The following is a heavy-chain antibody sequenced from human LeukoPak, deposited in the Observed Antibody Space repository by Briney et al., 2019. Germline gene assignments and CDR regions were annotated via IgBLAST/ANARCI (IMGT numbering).Heavy chain of an antibody. CDR2: ISSSSSLI. CDR3: AKVDRGDYSSSPVPYYNYYMNV. CDR1: GFTFSYYS. Sequence: GGSLRLSCAASGFTFSYYSMNWVRQAPGRGLEWVSCISSSSSLIFYSDSVRGRFTISRDNAKNLLYLHMNSPRVEDTAVYYCAKVDRGDYSSSPVPYYNYYMNVWGKGTTVTVSS. D-gene: IGHD6-13*01. J-gene: IGHJ6*03. V-gene: IGHV3-21*01.